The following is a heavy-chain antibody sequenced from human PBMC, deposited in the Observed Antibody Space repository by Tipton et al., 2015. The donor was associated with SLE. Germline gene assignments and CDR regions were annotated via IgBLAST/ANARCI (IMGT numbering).Heavy chain of an antibody. V-gene: IGHV4-31*03. CDR1: GASISNDGHY. Sequence: TLSLTCSVSGASISNDGHYWSWIRHHPGKGLEWIGYIYYSGSTYYHPSLKSRLSISVDTSKNQFSLNLRYVTAADTAVYYCARVTTNVDPWGQGTLVTVSS. J-gene: IGHJ5*02. CDR3: ARVTTNVDP. CDR2: IYYSGST. D-gene: IGHD4-11*01.